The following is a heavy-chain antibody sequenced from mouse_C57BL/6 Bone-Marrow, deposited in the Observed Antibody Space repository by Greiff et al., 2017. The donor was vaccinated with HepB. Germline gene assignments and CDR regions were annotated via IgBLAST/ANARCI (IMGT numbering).Heavy chain of an antibody. CDR2: INPSNGGT. J-gene: IGHJ1*03. Sequence: VQLQHPGTELVKPGASVKLSCKASGYTFTSYWMHWVKQRPGQGLEWIGNINPSNGGTNYNEKFKSKATLTVDKSSSTAYMQLSSLTSEDSAVYYCARLGGSSSRGYFDVWGTGTTVTVSS. D-gene: IGHD1-1*01. CDR1: GYTFTSYW. V-gene: IGHV1-53*01. CDR3: ARLGGSSSRGYFDV.